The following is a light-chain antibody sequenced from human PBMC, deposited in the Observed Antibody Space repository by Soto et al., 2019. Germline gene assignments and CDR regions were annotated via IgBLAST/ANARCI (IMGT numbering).Light chain of an antibody. CDR1: RNIRDNY. Sequence: EMELSQSPCTLASSEGERATLYCRASRNIRDNYLAWYQQRPGQSPGLLISCASNRASGIPDRFSGSGSATEFTLTIIRREPADFAVYYCQQHCSSPRTFGQGTKVDIK. V-gene: IGKV3-20*01. J-gene: IGKJ1*01. CDR2: CAS. CDR3: QQHCSSPRT.